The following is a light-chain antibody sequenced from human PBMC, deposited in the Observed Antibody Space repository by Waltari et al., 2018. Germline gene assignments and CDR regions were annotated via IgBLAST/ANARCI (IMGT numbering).Light chain of an antibody. J-gene: IGKJ4*01. Sequence: ETVMTQSPATLSAFPGERVTLSCGASQSISSHLAWYQQNPGQPPRLVIYSASSRATGVPVRFSGSGSGTDFTLTISSLQSEDFAVYYCQQYNNWPLTFGGGTKVEL. CDR3: QQYNNWPLT. CDR2: SAS. CDR1: QSISSH. V-gene: IGKV3-15*01.